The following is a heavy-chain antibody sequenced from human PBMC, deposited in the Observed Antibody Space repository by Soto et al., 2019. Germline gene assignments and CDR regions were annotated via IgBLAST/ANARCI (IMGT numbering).Heavy chain of an antibody. CDR2: MNPNSGNT. D-gene: IGHD3-9*01. Sequence: SEEVSFKASWYTFTSYDINWVRQATGQGLEWMGWMNPNSGNTGYAQKFQGRVTMTRNTSISTAYMELSSLRSEDTAVYYCARVRTSRYDILTGYYLTYYYYGMDVWGQGTTVTVSS. J-gene: IGHJ6*02. CDR1: WYTFTSYD. CDR3: ARVRTSRYDILTGYYLTYYYYGMDV. V-gene: IGHV1-8*01.